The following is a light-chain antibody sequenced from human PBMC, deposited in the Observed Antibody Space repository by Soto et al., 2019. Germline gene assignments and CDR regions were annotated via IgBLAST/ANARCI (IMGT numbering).Light chain of an antibody. CDR1: TSDVGGYNY. CDR3: LSKTSSISYV. V-gene: IGLV2-14*01. CDR2: EVS. J-gene: IGLJ1*01. Sequence: HSVLTXPASVSGSPGQSITISCTGTTSDVGGYNYVSWYQQHPGKVPKLLIHEVSNRPSGVSNRFSGSKSGNTASLTISGLQAEDEADYYCLSKTSSISYVFGTGTKVTVL.